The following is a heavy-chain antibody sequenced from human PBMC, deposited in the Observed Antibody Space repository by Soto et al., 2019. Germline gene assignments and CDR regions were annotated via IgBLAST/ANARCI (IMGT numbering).Heavy chain of an antibody. Sequence: PGESLKISCKGSGYRFTNYWINWVRQLPGKGLEWMGRIDPSDSYTNYRPSFQGHVTISTDKSISTAYLQWSSLKASDTAMYYCARDAADNDSLDYWGQGSLVTV. CDR3: ARDAADNDSLDY. D-gene: IGHD6-13*01. V-gene: IGHV5-10-1*01. CDR1: GYRFTNYW. J-gene: IGHJ4*02. CDR2: IDPSDSYT.